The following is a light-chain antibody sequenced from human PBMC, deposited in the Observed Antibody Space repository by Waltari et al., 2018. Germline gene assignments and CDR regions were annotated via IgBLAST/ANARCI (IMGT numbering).Light chain of an antibody. CDR3: QQSDTLPLT. CDR2: SIS. CDR1: QTINKY. Sequence: IQMTQSPSSLSASVGDRVTITCRASQTINKYLNWYQQRPGRAPKLLFSSISSIQNGVPSRFSASGSGTDFTLTISSLQPEDFAAYYCQQSDTLPLTFGGGTKVEIK. J-gene: IGKJ4*01. V-gene: IGKV1-39*01.